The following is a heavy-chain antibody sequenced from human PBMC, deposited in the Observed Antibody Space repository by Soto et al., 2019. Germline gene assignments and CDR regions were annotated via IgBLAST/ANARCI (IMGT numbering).Heavy chain of an antibody. J-gene: IGHJ6*02. V-gene: IGHV3-48*03. Sequence: PGGSLRLSCAASGFTFSSYEMNWVRQAPGEGREWVSYISSSGSTIYYADSVKGRFTISRDNAKNSLYLQMNSLRAEDTAVYYCARGATRYYYGSGSNPPDVWGQGTTVTVSS. CDR2: ISSSGSTI. CDR1: GFTFSSYE. D-gene: IGHD3-10*01. CDR3: ARGATRYYYGSGSNPPDV.